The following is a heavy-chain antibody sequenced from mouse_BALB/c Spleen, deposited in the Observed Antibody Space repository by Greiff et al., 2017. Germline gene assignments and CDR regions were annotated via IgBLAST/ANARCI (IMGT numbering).Heavy chain of an antibody. D-gene: IGHD1-1*01. CDR2: ISSGGSYT. CDR3: ANYGSSGFAY. CDR1: GFTFSSYG. V-gene: IGHV5-6*01. Sequence: VQLKESGGDLVKPGGSLKLSCAASGFTFSSYGMSWVRQTPDKRLEWVATISSGGSYTYYPDSVKGRFTISRDNAKNTLYLQMSSLKSEDTAMYYCANYGSSGFAYWGQGTLVTVSA. J-gene: IGHJ3*01.